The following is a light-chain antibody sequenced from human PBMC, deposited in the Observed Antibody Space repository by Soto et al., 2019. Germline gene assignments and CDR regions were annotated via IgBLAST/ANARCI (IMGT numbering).Light chain of an antibody. CDR1: SSNIGAGYD. J-gene: IGLJ1*01. CDR3: QSYDSSLSGV. Sequence: QSVLTQPPSVSGAPGQRVTISCTGSSSNIGAGYDVHWYQQLPGTAPKLLIYGNSNQPSGVPDRFSGSKSGTSASLAITGLQAEDEADYYCQSYDSSLSGVFGPGTKLTVL. V-gene: IGLV1-40*01. CDR2: GNS.